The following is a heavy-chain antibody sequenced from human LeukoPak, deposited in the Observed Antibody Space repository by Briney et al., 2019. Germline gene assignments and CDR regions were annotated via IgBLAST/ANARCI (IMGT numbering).Heavy chain of an antibody. CDR2: IIPIFGTA. J-gene: IGHJ6*03. CDR1: GGTFSSYA. V-gene: IGHV1-69*05. CDR3: AIAAAGPPPYYYYYMDV. Sequence: ASVKVSCRASGGTFSSYAISWVRQAPGQGLEWMGGIIPIFGTANYALKFQGRVTITTDESTGTAYMELSSLRSEDTAVYYCAIAAAGPPPYYYYYMDVWGKGTTVTVSS. D-gene: IGHD6-13*01.